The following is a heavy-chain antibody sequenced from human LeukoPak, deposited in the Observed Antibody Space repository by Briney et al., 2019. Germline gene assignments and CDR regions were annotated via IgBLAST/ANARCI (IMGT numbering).Heavy chain of an antibody. D-gene: IGHD6-19*01. CDR1: GFTVSSNY. Sequence: GGSLRLSCAASGFTVSSNYMSWVRQAPGKGLAWVSVIYSGGSTYYADSVKGRFTISRDNSKNTLYLQMNSLRAEDTAVYYCARETAVAGQYYFDYWGQGTLVTVSS. V-gene: IGHV3-66*01. CDR3: ARETAVAGQYYFDY. CDR2: IYSGGST. J-gene: IGHJ4*02.